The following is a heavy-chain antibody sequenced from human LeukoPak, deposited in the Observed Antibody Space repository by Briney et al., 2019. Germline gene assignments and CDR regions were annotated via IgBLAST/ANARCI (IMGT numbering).Heavy chain of an antibody. D-gene: IGHD1-14*01. CDR2: IYYSGST. CDR1: GVSISSSSYY. Sequence: SETLSLTCTVSGVSISSSSYYWGWIRQPPGKGLEWIGSIYYSGSTYYNPSLKSRVTISVDRSKNQFSLKLSSVTAADTAVYYCARGAFIIGQYAFDIWGQGTMVTVSS. CDR3: ARGAFIIGQYAFDI. J-gene: IGHJ3*02. V-gene: IGHV4-39*07.